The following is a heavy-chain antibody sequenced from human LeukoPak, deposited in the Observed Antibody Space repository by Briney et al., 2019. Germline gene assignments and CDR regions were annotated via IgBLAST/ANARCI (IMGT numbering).Heavy chain of an antibody. CDR3: GREIPGGTTSLDC. CDR2: ISGSGAPK. D-gene: IGHD1-7*01. V-gene: IGHV3-48*02. CDR1: GFSFSIYS. Sequence: GGSLTLSCAASGFSFSIYSMNWVRQAPGEGPEWGSYISGSGAPKYYADSVQGRFNISRDNAKNSLFLQMNSLRDEDTAVYYCGREIPGGTTSLDCWGQGTVVTVSS. J-gene: IGHJ4*02.